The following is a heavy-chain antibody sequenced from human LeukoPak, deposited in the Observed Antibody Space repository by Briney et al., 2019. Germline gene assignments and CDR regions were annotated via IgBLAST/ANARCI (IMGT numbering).Heavy chain of an antibody. CDR3: ARANALYCSSTSCLFDY. CDR2: INPNSGGK. Sequence: ASVKVSCKASGYTFTGYYMHWVRQAPGQGLEGMAWINPNSGGKYYAQTFHDSIPITSATSITTAYIQLSRLRSDDTAIYSCARANALYCSSTSCLFDYWGQGTLVTVSS. J-gene: IGHJ4*02. V-gene: IGHV1-2*02. D-gene: IGHD2-2*01. CDR1: GYTFTGYY.